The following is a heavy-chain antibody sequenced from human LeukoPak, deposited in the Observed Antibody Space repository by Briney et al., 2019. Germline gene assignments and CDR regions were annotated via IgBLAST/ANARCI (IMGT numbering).Heavy chain of an antibody. D-gene: IGHD6-19*01. CDR1: GGXISSGGYY. CDR2: IYYSGST. J-gene: IGHJ4*02. CDR3: ARDQQSSGWLIFDY. V-gene: IGHV4-31*02. Sequence: LSLTXXVSGGXISSGGYYWSWVRQHPGKGLEWIGYIYYSGSTYYNPSLKSRVTISVDTSKNQFSLKLSSVTAADTAVYYCARDQQSSGWLIFDYWGQGTLVTVSS.